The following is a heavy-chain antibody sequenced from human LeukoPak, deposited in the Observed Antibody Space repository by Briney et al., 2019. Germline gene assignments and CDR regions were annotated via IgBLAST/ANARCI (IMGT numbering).Heavy chain of an antibody. J-gene: IGHJ4*02. Sequence: GASVKVFCKASGHTFTCYDINWVRQATGQGLEWMGWMKPNSGNTGYAHKFQGRVTMTRNTSISTAYMELSSLRSEDTAVYYCAREIGYCSSTSCYTGAGWGQGTLVTVSS. D-gene: IGHD2-2*02. V-gene: IGHV1-8*01. CDR2: MKPNSGNT. CDR3: AREIGYCSSTSCYTGAG. CDR1: GHTFTCYD.